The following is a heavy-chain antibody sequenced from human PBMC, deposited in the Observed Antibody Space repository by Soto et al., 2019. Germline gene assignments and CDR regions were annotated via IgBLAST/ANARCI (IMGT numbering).Heavy chain of an antibody. J-gene: IGHJ4*02. CDR1: GYSFTTYW. Sequence: PGESLKISCKGSGYSFTTYWIGWVRQMPGKGLEWMGIIFPSDSDTRYSPSFQGQVTISADKSISTAYLQWSSLRASDTAFYYCARQGSNNWAHWGQGTLVTVSS. CDR3: ARQGSNNWAH. D-gene: IGHD1-1*01. V-gene: IGHV5-51*01. CDR2: IFPSDSDT.